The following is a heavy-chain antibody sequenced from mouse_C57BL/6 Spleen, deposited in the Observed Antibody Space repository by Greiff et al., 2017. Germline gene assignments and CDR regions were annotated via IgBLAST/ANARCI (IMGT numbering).Heavy chain of an antibody. CDR3: AANWYY. CDR1: GYTFTSYW. CDR2: IDPSDSYT. Sequence: QVQLQQPGAELVKPGASVKLSCKASGYTFTSYWMQWVKQRPGQGLEWIGEIDPSDSYTNYNQKFKGKATLTVDTSSSTAYMQLSSLTSEDSAVYYCAANWYYWGQGTSVTVSS. D-gene: IGHD4-1*01. J-gene: IGHJ4*01. V-gene: IGHV1-50*01.